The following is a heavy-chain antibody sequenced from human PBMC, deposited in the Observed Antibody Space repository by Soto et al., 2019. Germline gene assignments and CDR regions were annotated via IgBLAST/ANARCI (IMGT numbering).Heavy chain of an antibody. V-gene: IGHV4-31*03. CDR2: IYYSGST. D-gene: IGHD3-16*02. Sequence: QVQLQESGPGLVKPSQTLSLTCTVSGGSISSGGYYWRWIRQHPGKGLEWIGYIYYSGSTYYNPSLKSRVTISVDTSKNQFSLKLSSVTAADTAVYYCARAYSSWGSYRPYLFDYWGQGTLVTVSS. CDR3: ARAYSSWGSYRPYLFDY. J-gene: IGHJ4*02. CDR1: GGSISSGGYY.